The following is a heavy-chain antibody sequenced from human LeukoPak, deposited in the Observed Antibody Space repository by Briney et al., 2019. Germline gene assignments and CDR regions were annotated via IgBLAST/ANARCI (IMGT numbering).Heavy chain of an antibody. CDR3: ARVSYGGNFFDY. J-gene: IGHJ4*02. CDR1: GGSISSYY. V-gene: IGHV4-59*06. CDR2: IYFSENT. D-gene: IGHD2-21*01. Sequence: ASETLSLTCTVSGGSISSYYWSWIRQPPGKGLEWIGYIYFSENTYYNPSLKSRVTISVDTSKNQFSLKLSSVTAADTAVYYCARVSYGGNFFDYWGQGTLVTVS.